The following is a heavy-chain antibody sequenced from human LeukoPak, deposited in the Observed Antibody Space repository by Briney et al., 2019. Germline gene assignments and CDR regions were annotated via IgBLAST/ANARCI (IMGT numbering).Heavy chain of an antibody. D-gene: IGHD3-10*01. J-gene: IGHJ5*02. CDR3: ARGVGGLLWFGELLMNWFDP. V-gene: IGHV4-59*01. Sequence: PSETLSLTCTVSGGSISSYYWSWIRQPPGKGLEWIGYIYYSGSTNYNPSLKSRVTISVDTSKNQFSLKLSSVTAADTAVYYCARGVGGLLWFGELLMNWFDPWGQGTLATVSS. CDR1: GGSISSYY. CDR2: IYYSGST.